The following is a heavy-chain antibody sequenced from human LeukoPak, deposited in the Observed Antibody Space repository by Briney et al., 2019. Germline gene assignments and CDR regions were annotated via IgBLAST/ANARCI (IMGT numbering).Heavy chain of an antibody. CDR1: GFTFSSHP. J-gene: IGHJ4*02. Sequence: GGPLRLSCAASGFTFSSHPMHWVRQAPGKGLEYVSAISSNGDNTYHANSVKGRFTISRDNSKNTLYLQMGSLRVEDMAVYYCAREVLGSNDYWGQGTLVTVSS. CDR3: AREVLGSNDY. D-gene: IGHD2-8*02. V-gene: IGHV3-64*01. CDR2: ISSNGDNT.